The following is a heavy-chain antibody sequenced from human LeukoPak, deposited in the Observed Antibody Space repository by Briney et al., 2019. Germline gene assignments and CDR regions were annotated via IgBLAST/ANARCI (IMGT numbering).Heavy chain of an antibody. CDR3: ARDRPRPGVNIVVVPAATYYYYYYGMDV. D-gene: IGHD2-2*01. J-gene: IGHJ6*02. CDR1: GYTFTSYG. V-gene: IGHV1-18*01. CDR2: ISVYNGNT. Sequence: GASVKVSCKASGYTFTSYGISWVRQAPGQGLEWMGWISVYNGNTNYAQKLQGRVTMTTDTSTSTAYMELRSLRSDDTAVYYCARDRPRPGVNIVVVPAATYYYYYYGMDVWGQGTTVTVSS.